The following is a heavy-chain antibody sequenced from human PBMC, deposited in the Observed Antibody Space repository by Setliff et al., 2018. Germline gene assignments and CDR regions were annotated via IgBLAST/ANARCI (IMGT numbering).Heavy chain of an antibody. J-gene: IGHJ6*02. CDR2: INPSGGST. V-gene: IGHV1-46*01. CDR3: ARARGGYSYGSPPLGMDV. D-gene: IGHD5-18*01. Sequence: GASVKVSCKASGYTFTSYYMHWVRQAPGQGLEWMGIINPSGGSTSYAQKFQGRVTMTRDTSTSTVYMELSSLRSEDTAVYYCARARGGYSYGSPPLGMDVWGQGTTATVSS. CDR1: GYTFTSYY.